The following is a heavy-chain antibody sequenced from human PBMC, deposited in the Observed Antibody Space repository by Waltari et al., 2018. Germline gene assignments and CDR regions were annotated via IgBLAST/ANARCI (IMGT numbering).Heavy chain of an antibody. Sequence: EVQLVQSGAEVTKPGESLRISCEGSGYTFANYWIGWVRQTPDNGLVWSGIIVPDDADTRYSPSFQGQVTISVDKSINTAYWQWNSLKASDTAVYFCARPSWSRALWYGDFWGQGTVVTVSS. J-gene: IGHJ4*02. CDR3: ARPSWSRALWYGDF. CDR1: GYTFANYW. V-gene: IGHV5-51*01. CDR2: IVPDDADT. D-gene: IGHD3-10*01.